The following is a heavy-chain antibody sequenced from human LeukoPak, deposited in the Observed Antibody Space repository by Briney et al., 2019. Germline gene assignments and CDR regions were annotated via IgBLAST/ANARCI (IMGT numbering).Heavy chain of an antibody. V-gene: IGHV1-18*01. CDR2: ISAYNGNT. CDR1: GYTFTSYG. D-gene: IGHD3-3*01. CDR3: ARASTRDLWSGSSYYYYGMDV. Sequence: GASVKVSCKASGYTFTSYGISWVRQAPGQGLEWMGWISAYNGNTNYAQKLQGRVTMTTDTSTSTAYMELRSLRSDDTAVYYCARASTRDLWSGSSYYYYGMDVWGQGTTVTVSS. J-gene: IGHJ6*02.